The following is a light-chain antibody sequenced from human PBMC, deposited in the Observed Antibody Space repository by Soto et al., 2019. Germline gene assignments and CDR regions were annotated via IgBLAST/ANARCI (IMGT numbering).Light chain of an antibody. J-gene: IGKJ5*01. Sequence: DIQMTQSPVSLSACLGDRVTISCLASQSIGNYLNWYQQKAGEVPKLLIYSASSLQSGVPSRFSGSASGTDFTLSISNLQPEDVATYYCQQSFRPHITFGQGTRLEIK. CDR3: QQSFRPHIT. CDR2: SAS. CDR1: QSIGNY. V-gene: IGKV1-39*01.